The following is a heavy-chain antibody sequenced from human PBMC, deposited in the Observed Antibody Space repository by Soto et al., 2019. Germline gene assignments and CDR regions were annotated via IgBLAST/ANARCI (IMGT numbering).Heavy chain of an antibody. V-gene: IGHV1-18*01. Sequence: QVQLVQSGAEVKKPGASVTVSCKASGYTFTTYGISWVRQAPGQGLEWMGWISASSGSTKFAQKLQGRVTMTTDTPTTTAYMELRSLTSDDTAVYYCARDFTKSSSWPYYFDYWGQGTLVTVSS. CDR3: ARDFTKSSSWPYYFDY. CDR1: GYTFTTYG. D-gene: IGHD6-13*01. CDR2: ISASSGST. J-gene: IGHJ4*02.